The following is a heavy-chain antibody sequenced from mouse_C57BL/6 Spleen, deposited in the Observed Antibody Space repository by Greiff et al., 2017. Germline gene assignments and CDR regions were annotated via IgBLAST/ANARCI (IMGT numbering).Heavy chain of an antibody. CDR1: GFTFSDYG. CDR3: ASGGYSNYFDY. D-gene: IGHD2-5*01. Sequence: EVQLVESGGGLVKPGGSLKLSCAASGFTFSDYGMHWVRPAPEKGLEWVAYISSGSSTIYYADTVKGRFTISRDNAKNTLFLQMTSLRSEDTAMYYCASGGYSNYFDYWGQGTTLTVAS. V-gene: IGHV5-17*01. J-gene: IGHJ2*01. CDR2: ISSGSSTI.